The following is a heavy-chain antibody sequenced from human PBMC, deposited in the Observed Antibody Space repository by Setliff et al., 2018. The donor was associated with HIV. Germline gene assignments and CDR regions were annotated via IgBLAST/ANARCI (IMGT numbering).Heavy chain of an antibody. V-gene: IGHV4-4*02. CDR3: ARDPHYFDRSGYYSYFYFDY. Sequence: SETLSLTCAVSGGYISSSNWWSWVRQPPGKGLEWIGEIYHSGSTNYHPSLQGRVTISLDMSKDQFSLKVKSVTAADTAIYYCARDPHYFDRSGYYSYFYFDYWGQGMLVTVSS. CDR2: IYHSGST. J-gene: IGHJ4*02. D-gene: IGHD3-22*01. CDR1: GGYISSSNW.